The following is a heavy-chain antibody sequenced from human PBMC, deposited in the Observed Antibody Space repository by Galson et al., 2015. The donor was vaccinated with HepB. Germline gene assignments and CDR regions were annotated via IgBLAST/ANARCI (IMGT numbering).Heavy chain of an antibody. V-gene: IGHV3-23*01. CDR3: ANGPRATIWFGNYYCYTMAV. D-gene: IGHD3-10*01. J-gene: IGHJ6*02. CDR1: GFTFSSYA. Sequence: SLRLSCAASGFTFSSYAMTWVRQAPGKGLEWVSGISGSGGSTYYADSVKGRFTISRDNSKNTLDLQMNSLRAEDTAVYYCANGPRATIWFGNYYCYTMAVWGQGTTVTVSS. CDR2: ISGSGGST.